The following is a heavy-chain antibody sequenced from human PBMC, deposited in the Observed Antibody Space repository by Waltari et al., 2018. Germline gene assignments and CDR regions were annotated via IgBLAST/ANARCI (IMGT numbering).Heavy chain of an antibody. D-gene: IGHD6-6*01. CDR3: ARDQRSSGVVDY. J-gene: IGHJ4*02. Sequence: QVQLQESGPGLVKPSGTLSLTCAVSGGSIRSINWWSWVRQPPGEGLEWMGEIYHSGSTNYNPSRKSRVAISVDKSKNQFSLKLSSVTAADTAVYYCARDQRSSGVVDYWGQGTLVTVSS. CDR1: GGSIRSINW. V-gene: IGHV4-4*02. CDR2: IYHSGST.